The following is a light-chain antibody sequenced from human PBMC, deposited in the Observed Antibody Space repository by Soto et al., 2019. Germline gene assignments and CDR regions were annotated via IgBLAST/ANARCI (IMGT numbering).Light chain of an antibody. J-gene: IGLJ3*02. CDR1: SSDVGGYNF. CDR3: SSHAGTYPGV. CDR2: DVT. Sequence: QSALTQPRSVSGSPGQSVTISCTGTSSDVGGYNFVSWYQQLPGKAPKLMIYDVTKRPSGVPDRFSGSKSGNTASLTISGLQAEDEADYYCSSHAGTYPGVFGGGPKLTVL. V-gene: IGLV2-11*01.